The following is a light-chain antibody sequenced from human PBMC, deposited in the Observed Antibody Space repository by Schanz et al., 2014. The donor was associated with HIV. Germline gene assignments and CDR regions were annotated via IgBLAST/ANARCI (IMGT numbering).Light chain of an antibody. Sequence: QSALTQPPSASGSPGQSVTISCTGASSDVGAYNYVSWYQRLPGKAPKLIIFEVVKRPSGVPDRFSGSKSGNTASLTISGLQAEDEADYYCSSYTSSSPLVLFGGGTKLTVL. V-gene: IGLV2-8*01. J-gene: IGLJ3*02. CDR2: EVV. CDR3: SSYTSSSPLVL. CDR1: SSDVGAYNY.